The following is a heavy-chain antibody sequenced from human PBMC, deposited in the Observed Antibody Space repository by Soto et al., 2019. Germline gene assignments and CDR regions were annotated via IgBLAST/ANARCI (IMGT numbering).Heavy chain of an antibody. V-gene: IGHV3-48*01. CDR1: GFTFSSYS. J-gene: IGHJ5*02. CDR2: ISSSSSTI. D-gene: IGHD2-15*01. Sequence: EVQLVESGGGLVQPGGSLRLSCAASGFTFSSYSMNWVRQAPGKGLEWVSYISSSSSTIYYADSVKARFTISRDNAKNSLYLQMNSLRAEDTAVYYCAREALLNWFDPWGQGTLVTVSS. CDR3: AREALLNWFDP.